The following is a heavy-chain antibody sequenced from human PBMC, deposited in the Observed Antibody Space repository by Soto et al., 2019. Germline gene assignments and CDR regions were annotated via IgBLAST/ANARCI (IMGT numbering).Heavy chain of an antibody. CDR2: IYYSGST. V-gene: IGHV4-59*01. CDR1: GGSISSYY. CDR3: ARDIRSSYYDILTGYRTGYYYYGMDV. Sequence: SETLSVTCTVSGGSISSYYWSWIRQPPGKGLEWIGYIYYSGSTNYNPSLKSRVTISVDTSKNQFSLKLSSVTAADTAVYYCARDIRSSYYDILTGYRTGYYYYGMDVWGQGTTVTVSS. J-gene: IGHJ6*02. D-gene: IGHD3-9*01.